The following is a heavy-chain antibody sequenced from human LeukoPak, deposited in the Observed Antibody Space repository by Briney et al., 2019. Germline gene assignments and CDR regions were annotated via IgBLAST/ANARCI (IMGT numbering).Heavy chain of an antibody. V-gene: IGHV3-7*01. CDR2: IKPDGSEK. CDR3: ARAPTKYSRYVDAFDI. Sequence: GSLRLSCAASGFSLNYYWMTWVRQAPGKGLEWVANIKPDGSEKYYVDSVKGRFIVSRDNAKDSLYLQMNSLRAEDTAVYYCARAPTKYSRYVDAFDIWGQGTMVTVSS. CDR1: GFSLNYYW. J-gene: IGHJ3*02. D-gene: IGHD6-6*01.